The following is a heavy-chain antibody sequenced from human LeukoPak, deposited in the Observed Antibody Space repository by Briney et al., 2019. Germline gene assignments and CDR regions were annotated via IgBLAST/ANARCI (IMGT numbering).Heavy chain of an antibody. J-gene: IGHJ4*02. D-gene: IGHD3-22*01. CDR3: ARQTHYYDSSGFPDY. CDR1: GGSISSYY. V-gene: IGHV4-59*08. Sequence: SETLSLTCTVSGGSISSYYWSWIRQPPGKGLEWIGYIYYSGSTNYNPSLKSRVTISVDTSKNQFSLKLSSATAADTAVYYCARQTHYYDSSGFPDYWGQGTLVTVSS. CDR2: IYYSGST.